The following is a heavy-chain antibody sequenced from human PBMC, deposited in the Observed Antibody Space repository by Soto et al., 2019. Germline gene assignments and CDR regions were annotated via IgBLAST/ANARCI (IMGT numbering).Heavy chain of an antibody. V-gene: IGHV3-33*01. CDR3: ARDPLDIVVVVAARYYYMDV. CDR2: IWYDGSNK. CDR1: GFTFSSYG. D-gene: IGHD2-15*01. J-gene: IGHJ6*03. Sequence: GGSLRLSCAASGFTFSSYGMHWVRQAPGKGLEWVAVIWYDGSNKYYADSVKGRFTISRDNSKNTLYLQMNSLRAEDTAVYYCARDPLDIVVVVAARYYYMDVWGKGTTVTVSS.